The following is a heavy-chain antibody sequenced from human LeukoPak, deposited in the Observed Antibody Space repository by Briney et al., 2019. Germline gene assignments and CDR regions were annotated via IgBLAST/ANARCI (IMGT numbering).Heavy chain of an antibody. V-gene: IGHV3-23*01. J-gene: IGHJ4*02. CDR3: AEDVSLGYSSSWYGPSYFDY. CDR2: ISGSGGST. CDR1: GFTFSSYA. Sequence: GGSLRLSCAASGFTFSSYAMSWVRQAPGKGLEWVSAISGSGGSTYYADSVKGRFTISRDNSKNTLYLQMNSLRAEDTAVYYCAEDVSLGYSSSWYGPSYFDYWGQGTLVTVSS. D-gene: IGHD6-13*01.